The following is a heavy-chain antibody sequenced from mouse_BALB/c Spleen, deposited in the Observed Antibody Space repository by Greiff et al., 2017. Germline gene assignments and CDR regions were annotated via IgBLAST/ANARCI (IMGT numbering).Heavy chain of an antibody. CDR2: IYPGSGST. V-gene: IGHV1S22*01. CDR1: GYTFTSYW. J-gene: IGHJ2*01. Sequence: LQQPGSELVRPGASVKLSCKASGYTFTSYWMHWVKQRPGQGLEWIGNIYPGSGSTNYDEKFKSKATLTVDTSSSTAYMQLSSLTSEDSAVYYCTRSKLDYWGQGTTLTVSS. CDR3: TRSKLDY.